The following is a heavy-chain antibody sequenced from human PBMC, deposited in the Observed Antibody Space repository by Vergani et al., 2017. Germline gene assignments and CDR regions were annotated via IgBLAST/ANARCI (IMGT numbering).Heavy chain of an antibody. CDR2: IIPILGIA. J-gene: IGHJ4*02. CDR3: ARDGDGYNAN. D-gene: IGHD5-24*01. Sequence: QVQLVQSGAEVKKSGASVKVACKASGYTFTRHYMHWVRQAPGQGLEWMGRIIPILGIANYAQKFQGRVTITADKSTSTAYMELSSLRSEDPAVYYCARDGDGYNANWGQGTLVTVSS. V-gene: IGHV1-69*09. CDR1: GYTFTRHY.